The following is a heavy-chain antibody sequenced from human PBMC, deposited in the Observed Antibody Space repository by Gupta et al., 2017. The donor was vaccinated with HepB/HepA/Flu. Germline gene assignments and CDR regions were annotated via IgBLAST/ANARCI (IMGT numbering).Heavy chain of an antibody. D-gene: IGHD5-24*01. J-gene: IGHJ4*02. CDR2: ISYDGSNK. CDR1: GFTFSSYG. V-gene: IGHV3-30*18. Sequence: QVQLVESGGGVVQPGRSLRLSCAASGFTFSSYGMHWVRQAPGKGLEWVAVISYDGSNKYYADSVKGRFTISRDNSKNTLYLQMNSLRAEDTAVYYCAKWDGYNYGGVDYWGQGTLVTVSS. CDR3: AKWDGYNYGGVDY.